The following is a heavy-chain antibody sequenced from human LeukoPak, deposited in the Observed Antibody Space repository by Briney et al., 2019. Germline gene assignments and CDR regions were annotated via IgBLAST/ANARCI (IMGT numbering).Heavy chain of an antibody. CDR3: ARLQKGQVVTAIPIDF. CDR2: IYHSGST. V-gene: IGHV4-4*02. J-gene: IGHJ4*02. Sequence: SETLSLTCAVSGGSISSSHWWSWVRQPPGKGLEWIGEIYHSGSTNYNPSLKRRVTISVDKSKNQFSLKLSSVTAADTAVYYCARLQKGQVVTAIPIDFWGQGTLVTVSS. D-gene: IGHD2-21*02. CDR1: GGSISSSHW.